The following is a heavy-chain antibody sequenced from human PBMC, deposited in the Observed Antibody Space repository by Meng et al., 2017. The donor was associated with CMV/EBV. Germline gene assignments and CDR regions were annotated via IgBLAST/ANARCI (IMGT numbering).Heavy chain of an antibody. CDR3: AGPQPAYYDSSAPKS. Sequence: GGSLRLSCAASGFTFSSYWMHWVRQAPGKGLVWVSRINSDGSSTSYADSVKGRFTISRDNAKNTLYLQMNSLRAEDTAVYYCAGPQPAYYDSSAPKSWGQGTLVTVSS. V-gene: IGHV3-74*01. D-gene: IGHD3-22*01. J-gene: IGHJ5*02. CDR1: GFTFSSYW. CDR2: INSDGSST.